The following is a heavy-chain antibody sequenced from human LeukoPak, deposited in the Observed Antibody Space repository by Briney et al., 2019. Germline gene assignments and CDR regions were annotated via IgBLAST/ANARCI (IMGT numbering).Heavy chain of an antibody. V-gene: IGHV3-7*04. Sequence: PGRPLRLSCAASGFTFSTAWMSWVRRAPGKGLEWVANIKQDGSETYYVASVKGRFTISRDNAKNSLYLQMNTLRAEDTAVYYCTRVRGIRYNTGWYHYFDYWGQGTLVTVSS. CDR3: TRVRGIRYNTGWYHYFDY. CDR1: GFTFSTAW. D-gene: IGHD6-19*01. J-gene: IGHJ4*02. CDR2: IKQDGSET.